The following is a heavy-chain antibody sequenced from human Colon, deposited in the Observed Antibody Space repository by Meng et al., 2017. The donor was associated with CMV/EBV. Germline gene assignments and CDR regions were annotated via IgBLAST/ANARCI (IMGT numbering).Heavy chain of an antibody. D-gene: IGHD4-17*01. CDR2: ISSRKSHI. CDR3: ARVEGSVTSPLDY. CDR1: GFTFASRT. V-gene: IGHV3-21*01. Sequence: GESLKISCAASGFTFASRTMTWVRQAPGKGLEWVSSISSRKSHIYYADSVKGRFTISRDDAQNSLSLQMNSLRVEDSAVYYCARVEGSVTSPLDYWGQGTLVTVSS. J-gene: IGHJ4*02.